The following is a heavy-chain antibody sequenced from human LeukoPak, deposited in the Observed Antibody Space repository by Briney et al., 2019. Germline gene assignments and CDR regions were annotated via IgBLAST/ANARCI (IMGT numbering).Heavy chain of an antibody. CDR1: AYCFTTYG. V-gene: IGHV5-51*01. CDR3: ARQTRGGIAAAGSDY. J-gene: IGHJ4*02. CDR2: IYPGDSDT. Sequence: GASLQISSKASAYCFTTYGIGWVRQMPGKGLGWMGIIYPGDSDTRYSPSFQGQVTISADKSITTAYLQWSSLKASDTAMYYCARQTRGGIAAAGSDYWGQGTLVTVSS. D-gene: IGHD6-13*01.